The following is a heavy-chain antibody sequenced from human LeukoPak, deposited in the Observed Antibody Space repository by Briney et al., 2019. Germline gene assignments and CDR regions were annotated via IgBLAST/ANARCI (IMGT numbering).Heavy chain of an antibody. CDR2: ISYEGSNK. J-gene: IGHJ6*02. V-gene: IGHV3-30*03. D-gene: IGHD6-13*01. CDR1: GFTFSSYG. Sequence: PGGSLRLSCASSGFTFSSYGMQWVRQAPGKGLEGGAVISYEGSNKYYAESVKGRFTISRDNSKNTLYLQLNSLRAEDKAVYYCARCIAAAGTYYYSYGMDVWGQGTTVTVSS. CDR3: ARCIAAAGTYYYSYGMDV.